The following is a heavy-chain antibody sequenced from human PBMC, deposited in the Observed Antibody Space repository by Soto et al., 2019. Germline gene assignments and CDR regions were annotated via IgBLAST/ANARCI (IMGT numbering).Heavy chain of an antibody. CDR2: IKSKTDGGTT. Sequence: EVQLVESGGGLVKPGGSLGLSCAVSGFTFNNAWMSWVRQAPGKGLEWVGRIKSKTDGGTTDHAASVKGRFTISRDDSKNTLYLQMDSLKIEDTAMYYCTTSPRAQXWGXXXXVSVSS. V-gene: IGHV3-15*01. CDR1: GFTFNNAW. J-gene: IGHJ4*01. CDR3: TTSPRAQX.